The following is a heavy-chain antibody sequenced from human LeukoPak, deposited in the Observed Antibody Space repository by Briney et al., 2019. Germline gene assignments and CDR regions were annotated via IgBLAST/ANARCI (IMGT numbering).Heavy chain of an antibody. D-gene: IGHD2-15*01. CDR2: IYYSGST. V-gene: IGHV4-39*01. CDR3: ARIGRAWSFFDY. J-gene: IGHJ4*02. CDR1: GGSISSSSYY. Sequence: SETLSLTCTVSGGSISSSSYYWGWIRQPPGKGLEWIGSIYYSGSTYYNPSLKSRVTISVDTSKNQFSLKLSSVTAADTAVYYCARIGRAWSFFDYWGQGTLVTVSS.